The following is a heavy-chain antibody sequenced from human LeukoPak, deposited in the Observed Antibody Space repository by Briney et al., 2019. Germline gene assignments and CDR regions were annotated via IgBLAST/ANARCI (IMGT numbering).Heavy chain of an antibody. V-gene: IGHV4-30-4*01. Sequence: SPSETLSLTCTVSGGSISSGDYYWSWIRQPPGKGLEWIGYIYYSGSTYYNPSLKSRVTISVDTSKNQFSLKLSSVTAADTAVYYCARVYDILTSGLDYWGQGTLVTVSS. CDR1: GGSISSGDYY. CDR2: IYYSGST. CDR3: ARVYDILTSGLDY. D-gene: IGHD3-9*01. J-gene: IGHJ4*02.